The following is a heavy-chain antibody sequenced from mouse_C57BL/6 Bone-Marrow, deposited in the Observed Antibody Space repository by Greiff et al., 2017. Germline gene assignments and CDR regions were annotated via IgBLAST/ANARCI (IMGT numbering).Heavy chain of an antibody. J-gene: IGHJ1*03. Sequence: QVQLKQPGAELVRPGSSVKLSCKASGYTFTSYWMHWVKQRPIQGLEWIGNIDPSDSETHYNQKFKGKATLTVDKSSSTAYMQLSSLTSEDSAVYYCARATVWYFDVWGTGTTVTVSS. CDR1: GYTFTSYW. V-gene: IGHV1-52*01. CDR2: IDPSDSET. CDR3: ARATVWYFDV. D-gene: IGHD1-1*01.